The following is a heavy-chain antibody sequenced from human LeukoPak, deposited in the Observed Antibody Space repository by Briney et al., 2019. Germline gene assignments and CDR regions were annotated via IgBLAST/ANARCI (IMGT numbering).Heavy chain of an antibody. CDR2: ISYDASNK. CDR1: GFTFSSYA. Sequence: GGSLRLSCAASGFTFSSYAMHWVRQAPGKGLEWVAAISYDASNKYYADSVKGRFTISRDNSKNTLYLQMNSLRADDTAVHYCTGVDTAIPDAFDIWGQETMVTVSS. V-gene: IGHV3-30*04. J-gene: IGHJ3*02. D-gene: IGHD5-18*01. CDR3: TGVDTAIPDAFDI.